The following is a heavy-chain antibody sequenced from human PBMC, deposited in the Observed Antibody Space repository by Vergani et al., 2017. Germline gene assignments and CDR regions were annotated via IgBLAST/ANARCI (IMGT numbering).Heavy chain of an antibody. J-gene: IGHJ4*02. CDR3: ARGDTLLDY. CDR1: GYTFTGHY. CDR2: INPNSGGT. V-gene: IGHV1-2*04. D-gene: IGHD2-15*01. Sequence: QVQPVQSGAEVKKPGASVKVLCKAFGYTFTGHYMHWVRQAPGQGVEWMGWINPNSGGTNYAQRFKGWVTMTRDTSISTAYMALSRLRSDDTAGYYCARGDTLLDYWGQGTLVTVSS.